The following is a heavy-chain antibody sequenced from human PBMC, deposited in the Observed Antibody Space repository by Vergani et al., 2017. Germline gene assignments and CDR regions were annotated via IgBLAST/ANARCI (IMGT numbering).Heavy chain of an antibody. V-gene: IGHV4-31*03. CDR3: ARVDYDFWMGGFDP. Sequence: QVQLQESGPGLVKPSQTLSLTCTVSGSSISSGGYYWSWIRQHPGKGLEWIGYIYYSGSTYYNPSLKSRVTISVDTSKNQFSLKLSSVTAADTAVYYCARVDYDFWMGGFDPWGQGTLVTVSS. CDR2: IYYSGST. CDR1: GSSISSGGYY. J-gene: IGHJ5*02. D-gene: IGHD3-3*01.